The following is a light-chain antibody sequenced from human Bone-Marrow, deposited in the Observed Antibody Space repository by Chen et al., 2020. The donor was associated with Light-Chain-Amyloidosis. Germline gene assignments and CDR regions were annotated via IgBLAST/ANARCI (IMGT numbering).Light chain of an antibody. J-gene: IGLJ2*01. Sequence: SYELTHPPSVSVSPGQTARITCSGDDLPTKYAYWYQQKPGQAPVLVIHRDTERPSGISERFSGSSSGTTATLTIIGVQAEDEADYHCQSADSSGTYEVIFGGGTKLTVL. CDR1: DLPTKY. CDR3: QSADSSGTYEVI. CDR2: RDT. V-gene: IGLV3-25*03.